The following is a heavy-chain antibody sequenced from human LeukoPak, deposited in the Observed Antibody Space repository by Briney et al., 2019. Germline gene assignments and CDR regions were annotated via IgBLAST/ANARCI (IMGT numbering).Heavy chain of an antibody. Sequence: SETLSLTCTVSGGSISSYFWSWIRQPPGKGLEWIAFVHKTGSINYNPSLKSRATISMDTSNSLFSLHVNSVTAADTAVYYCTKYGGSPANYFDSWGPGTLVTVSP. J-gene: IGHJ4*02. CDR1: GGSISSYF. CDR2: VHKTGSI. V-gene: IGHV4-59*08. D-gene: IGHD1-26*01. CDR3: TKYGGSPANYFDS.